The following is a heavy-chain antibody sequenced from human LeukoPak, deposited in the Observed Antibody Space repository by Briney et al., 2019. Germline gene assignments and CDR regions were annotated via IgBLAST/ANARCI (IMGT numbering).Heavy chain of an antibody. V-gene: IGHV4-38-2*02. CDR1: GYSISSGYY. Sequence: SETLSLTCTVSGYSISSGYYWGWIRQPPGKGLEWIGSIYHSGSTYYNPSLKSRVTISVDTSKNQFFLKLSSVTAADTAVYYCARGYYDSSGQEDYWGQGTLVTVSS. J-gene: IGHJ4*02. D-gene: IGHD3-22*01. CDR2: IYHSGST. CDR3: ARGYYDSSGQEDY.